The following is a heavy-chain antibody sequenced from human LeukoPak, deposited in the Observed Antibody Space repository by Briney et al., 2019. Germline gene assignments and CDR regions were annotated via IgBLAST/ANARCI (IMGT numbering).Heavy chain of an antibody. V-gene: IGHV4-39*02. CDR2: IYYSGTT. J-gene: IGHJ4*02. D-gene: IGHD3-9*01. CDR1: GGSISSSSYY. Sequence: KSSETLSLTCTVSGGSISSSSYYWGWIRQPPGKGLEWIGSIYYSGTTYYNPSLKSRVTISVDTSKNHFSLKLSSVTAADTAVYYCARLVRYFDWSSRPLPGCTDYWGQGTLVTVSS. CDR3: ARLVRYFDWSSRPLPGCTDY.